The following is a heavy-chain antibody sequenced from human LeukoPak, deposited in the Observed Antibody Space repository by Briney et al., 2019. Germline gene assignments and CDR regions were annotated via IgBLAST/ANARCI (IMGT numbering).Heavy chain of an antibody. J-gene: IGHJ4*02. V-gene: IGHV4-61*02. CDR2: IYTSGST. CDR1: GGSISSGSYH. Sequence: PSETLSLTCTVSGGSISSGSYHWSWIRQPAGKGLEWIGRIYTSGSTNYNPSLKSRVTISVDKSKNQFSLKLSSVTAADTAVYYCARAVGAYFDYWGQGTLVTVSS. CDR3: ARAVGAYFDY.